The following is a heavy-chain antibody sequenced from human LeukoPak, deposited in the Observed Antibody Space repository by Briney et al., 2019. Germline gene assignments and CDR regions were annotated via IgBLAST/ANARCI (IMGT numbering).Heavy chain of an antibody. J-gene: IGHJ4*02. V-gene: IGHV1-69*13. CDR1: GGTFSSYA. Sequence: EASVKVSCTASGGTFSSYAISWVRQAPGQGLEWMGGIIPIFGTANYAQKFQARVTITVDESTSTAYMELSSLRSEDTAVYYCARPAGTMYYFDYWGQGTLVTVSS. CDR2: IIPIFGTA. D-gene: IGHD1-7*01. CDR3: ARPAGTMYYFDY.